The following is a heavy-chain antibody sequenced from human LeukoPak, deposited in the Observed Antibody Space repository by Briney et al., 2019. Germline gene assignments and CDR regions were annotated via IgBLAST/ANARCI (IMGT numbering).Heavy chain of an antibody. CDR1: GGSFSGYY. V-gene: IGHV4-34*01. CDR2: INHSGST. J-gene: IGHJ4*02. Sequence: EASETLSLTCAVYGGSFSGYYWSWIRQPPGKGLEWIGEINHSGSTNYNPSLKSRVTISVDTSKNQFSLKLSSVTAADTAVYYCASEPYYYDSSGYYYGYWGQGTLVTVSS. D-gene: IGHD3-22*01. CDR3: ASEPYYYDSSGYYYGY.